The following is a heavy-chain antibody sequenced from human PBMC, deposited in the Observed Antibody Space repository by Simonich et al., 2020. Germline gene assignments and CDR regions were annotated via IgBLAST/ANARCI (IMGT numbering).Heavy chain of an antibody. D-gene: IGHD7-27*01. V-gene: IGHV3-30*07. CDR3: ARDRNWGWFDP. Sequence: QVQLVESGGGVVQPGRSLRLSCAASGFTFLCYAMNWVRQAPGKGLGWVAVISYDGSNKYYAESVKGRFTISRDNSKNTLYLQMNSLRAEDTAVYYCARDRNWGWFDPWGQGTLVTVSS. CDR1: GFTFLCYA. CDR2: ISYDGSNK. J-gene: IGHJ5*02.